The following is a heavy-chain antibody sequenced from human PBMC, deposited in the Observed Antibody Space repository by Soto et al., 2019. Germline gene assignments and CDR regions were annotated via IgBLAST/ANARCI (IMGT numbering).Heavy chain of an antibody. CDR3: AGSGYDISQDGYYYYGMDV. CDR1: GGTFSSYA. Sequence: SVKVSCKASGGTFSSYAISWVRQAPGQGLEWMGGIIPIFGTANYAQKFQGRVTITADESTSTAYMELSSLRSEDTAVYYRAGSGYDISQDGYYYYGMDVWGQGTTVTVSS. CDR2: IIPIFGTA. D-gene: IGHD3-3*01. V-gene: IGHV1-69*13. J-gene: IGHJ6*02.